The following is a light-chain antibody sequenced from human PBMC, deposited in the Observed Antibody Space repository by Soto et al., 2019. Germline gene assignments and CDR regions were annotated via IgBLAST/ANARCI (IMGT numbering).Light chain of an antibody. Sequence: EIVMTQSPVTLSVSPGERATLSCRASQNISRSLAWYQQKPGQGPSLLIYGTSTRAGGVPARFSGGGSGTEFTLTITSLQSEDFAVYYCHQYNGCPRTVGQGTKVEI. J-gene: IGKJ1*01. CDR2: GTS. CDR1: QNISRS. CDR3: HQYNGCPRT. V-gene: IGKV3-15*01.